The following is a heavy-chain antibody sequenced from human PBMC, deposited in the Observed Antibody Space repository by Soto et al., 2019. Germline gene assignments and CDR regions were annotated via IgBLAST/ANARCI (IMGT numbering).Heavy chain of an antibody. CDR2: IIPIFGTA. CDR1: GGTFSSYA. V-gene: IGHV1-69*01. J-gene: IGHJ6*02. D-gene: IGHD1-26*01. CDR3: ARDRIVGATSEYYGMDV. Sequence: QVQLVQSGAEVKKPGSSVKVSCKASGGTFSSYAISWVRQAPGQGLEWMGGIIPIFGTANYAQKFQGRVMITADESTSTAYMELSSLRSEDTAVYYCARDRIVGATSEYYGMDVWGQGTTVTVSS.